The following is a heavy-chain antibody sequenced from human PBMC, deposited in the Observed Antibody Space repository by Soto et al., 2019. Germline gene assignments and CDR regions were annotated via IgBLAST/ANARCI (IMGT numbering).Heavy chain of an antibody. Sequence: EASVKVSCKASGYTFTSYYMHWVRQAPGQGLEWMGIINPSGGSTSYAQKFQGRVTMTRDTSTSTVYMELSSLRSEDTAVYYCARNHVNYYGSGRSRAFGYSGQGTLVTVSS. D-gene: IGHD3-10*01. V-gene: IGHV1-46*03. CDR1: GYTFTSYY. CDR3: ARNHVNYYGSGRSRAFGY. CDR2: INPSGGST. J-gene: IGHJ4*02.